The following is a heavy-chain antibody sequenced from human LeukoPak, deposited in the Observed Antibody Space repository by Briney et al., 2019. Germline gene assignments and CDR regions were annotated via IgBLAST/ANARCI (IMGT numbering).Heavy chain of an antibody. CDR3: ATGGDHPY. V-gene: IGHV3-23*03. Sequence: GGSLRLSCAASGFTFSNYAMAWVRQAPGKGLEWVSVIYSGSSADYADSVKGRFTISRDNSKNTLYLQMNSLRAEDTAVYYCATGGDHPYWGPGTLVTVSS. CDR2: IYSGSSA. D-gene: IGHD2-21*02. CDR1: GFTFSNYA. J-gene: IGHJ1*01.